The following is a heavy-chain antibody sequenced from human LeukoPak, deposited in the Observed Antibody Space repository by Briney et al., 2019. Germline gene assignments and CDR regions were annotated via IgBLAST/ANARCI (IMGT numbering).Heavy chain of an antibody. CDR1: GDSISNTKW. CDR3: AREGSTGYSIDP. J-gene: IGHJ5*02. Sequence: SETLSLTCAVSGDSISNTKWWSWVRQPPGKGLEWIGEIYHSGSAHYNPSLKSRVTISVDKSENQFSMKLSSVTAADTAVYYCAREGSTGYSIDPWGQGMLVTVSS. D-gene: IGHD3-22*01. V-gene: IGHV4-4*02. CDR2: IYHSGSA.